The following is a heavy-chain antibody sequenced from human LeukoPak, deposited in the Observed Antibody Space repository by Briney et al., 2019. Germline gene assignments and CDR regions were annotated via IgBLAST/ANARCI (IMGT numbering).Heavy chain of an antibody. CDR1: GFTFSSYS. V-gene: IGHV3-21*01. J-gene: IGHJ4*02. D-gene: IGHD5-18*01. CDR2: ISSSSSYI. Sequence: PGGSLTLSCAASGFTFSSYSMNWVRQAPGKGLEWVSSISSSSSYIYYADSVKGRFTISRDNAKNSLYLQMNSLRAEDTAVYYCARDRKSRYSYGYQGADYWGQGTLVTVSS. CDR3: ARDRKSRYSYGYQGADY.